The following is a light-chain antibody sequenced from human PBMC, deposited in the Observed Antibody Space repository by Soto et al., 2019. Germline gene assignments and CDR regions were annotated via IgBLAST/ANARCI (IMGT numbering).Light chain of an antibody. Sequence: QSALTQPPSASGSPGQSVTISCTGTNSDIGGYNFVSWYQHHPGKAPKLMSYEVSKRPSGVPDRFSGSKSGNTASLTVSGLQAEDEADHFCSSYAGRNNFVVFGGGTERTVL. CDR1: NSDIGGYNF. J-gene: IGLJ2*01. CDR3: SSYAGRNNFVV. V-gene: IGLV2-8*01. CDR2: EVS.